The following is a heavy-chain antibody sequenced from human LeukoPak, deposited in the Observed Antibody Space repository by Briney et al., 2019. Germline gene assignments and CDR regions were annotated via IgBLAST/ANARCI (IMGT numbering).Heavy chain of an antibody. V-gene: IGHV3-30-3*01. D-gene: IGHD5-18*01. CDR3: ARDRGYSYGIDY. CDR2: ISYDGSNK. CDR1: GFTFSSYA. J-gene: IGHJ4*02. Sequence: GGSLRLSCAASGFTFSSYAMHWVRQAPGKGLEWVAVISYDGSNKYYADSVKGRFTISRDNSKNTLYLQMNSLRAEDTAVYYCARDRGYSYGIDYWGQGTLVTVSS.